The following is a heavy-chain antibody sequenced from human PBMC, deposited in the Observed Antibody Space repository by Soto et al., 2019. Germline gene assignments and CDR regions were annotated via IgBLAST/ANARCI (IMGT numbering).Heavy chain of an antibody. Sequence: LXLSCTAGGFTFGDYAMSWVRQAPGKGLEWVGFIRSKAYGGTTEYAASVKGRFTISRDDSKSIAYLQMNSLKTEDTAVYYCTRGNAGYGNFDYWGQGTLVTV. CDR1: GFTFGDYA. CDR3: TRGNAGYGNFDY. CDR2: IRSKAYGGTT. J-gene: IGHJ4*02. V-gene: IGHV3-49*04. D-gene: IGHD5-12*01.